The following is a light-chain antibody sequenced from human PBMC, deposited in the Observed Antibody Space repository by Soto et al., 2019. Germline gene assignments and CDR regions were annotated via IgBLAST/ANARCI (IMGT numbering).Light chain of an antibody. J-gene: IGKJ4*01. CDR1: QSVSSSY. CDR3: QQFSSYPLT. V-gene: IGKV3-20*01. Sequence: ENVLTQSPGTLSLSQGERATLSCRASQSVSSSYLAWYQQKPGQAPRLLIYDASSRATGIPDRFSGGGSGTDFTLTISRLEPEDFAVYYCQQFSSYPLTFGGGTKVDIK. CDR2: DAS.